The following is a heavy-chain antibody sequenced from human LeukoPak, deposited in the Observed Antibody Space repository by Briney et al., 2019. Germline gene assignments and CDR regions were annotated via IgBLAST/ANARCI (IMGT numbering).Heavy chain of an antibody. CDR2: IRPDGNEK. D-gene: IGHD2/OR15-2a*01. J-gene: IGHJ4*02. CDR1: GFTFSSYW. V-gene: IGHV3-7*01. Sequence: GGSLRLSCAASGFTFSSYWMSWVRQAPGKGLEWVANIRPDGNEKGYVDSVKGRFTISRDNTKNSLYLQMNSLRADDTAVYYCAKYAVYAFADWGQGTQVTVSS. CDR3: AKYAVYAFAD.